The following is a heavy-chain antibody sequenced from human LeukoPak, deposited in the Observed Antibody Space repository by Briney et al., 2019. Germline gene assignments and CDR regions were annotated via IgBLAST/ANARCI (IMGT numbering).Heavy chain of an antibody. CDR3: ATETIGRHYDY. V-gene: IGHV3-21*01. CDR1: GFTFSSCG. J-gene: IGHJ4*02. CDR2: ICPTGTDR. D-gene: IGHD1-14*01. Sequence: PGGSLRLPCAASGFTFSSCGFNWVRQAPGKGLEGVSSICPTGTDRYYADSVRGRFTISRDNAKNSMYLQMDRLRDEDTAVYYCATETIGRHYDYWGQGTLLTVSS.